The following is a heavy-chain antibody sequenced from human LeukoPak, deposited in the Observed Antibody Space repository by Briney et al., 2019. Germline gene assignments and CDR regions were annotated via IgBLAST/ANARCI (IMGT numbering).Heavy chain of an antibody. V-gene: IGHV1-69*05. J-gene: IGHJ4*02. Sequence: SVKVSCKTSGDTVTSYAITWVRQTPGQGLEWMGRIIPMFGTANYAQKFQGRVTITTDESTSTAYMELSSLRSEDTAVYYCAPDLDCSSTSCYGWGQGTLVTVSS. D-gene: IGHD2-2*01. CDR1: GDTVTSYA. CDR3: APDLDCSSTSCYG. CDR2: IIPMFGTA.